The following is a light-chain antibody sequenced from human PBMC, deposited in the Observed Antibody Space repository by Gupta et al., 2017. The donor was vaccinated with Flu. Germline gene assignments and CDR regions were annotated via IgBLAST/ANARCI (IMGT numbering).Light chain of an antibody. Sequence: SLASLSVSPGERATLSCRASQSVGSTLAWYQQKPGQAPRLLIYGASTRATGIPARFSGSGSGTEFTLTISSLQSEDFAVYYCQQYNNWWTFGQGTKVEIK. CDR2: GAS. CDR3: QQYNNWWT. CDR1: QSVGST. V-gene: IGKV3-15*01. J-gene: IGKJ1*01.